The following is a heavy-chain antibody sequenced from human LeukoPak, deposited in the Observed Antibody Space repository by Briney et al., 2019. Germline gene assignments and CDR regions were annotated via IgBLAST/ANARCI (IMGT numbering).Heavy chain of an antibody. Sequence: GGSLRLSCAASGFTFSSYAMHWVRQAPGKGLEWVSVIYSGGSTYYADSVKGRFTISRDNSKNTLYLQMNSLRAEDTAVYYCARDGGGYCSSTSCSIAGMDVWGQGTTVTVSS. V-gene: IGHV3-53*01. J-gene: IGHJ6*02. CDR1: GFTFSSYA. CDR3: ARDGGGYCSSTSCSIAGMDV. CDR2: IYSGGST. D-gene: IGHD2-2*01.